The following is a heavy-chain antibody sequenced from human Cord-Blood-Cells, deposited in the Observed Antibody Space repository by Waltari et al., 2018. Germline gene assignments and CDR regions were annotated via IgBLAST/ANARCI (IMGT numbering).Heavy chain of an antibody. V-gene: IGHV1-8*03. Sequence: QVQLVQSGAEVKKPGASVKVSCKASGYTFTSYDINWVRQDTGQGLEGMGWMNQKGGNIGYAQKIKDRDPITRNTSRSTAYMELSSLRAEDTAVYYCARGGGDAFEIWGQGTMVTVSS. D-gene: IGHD3-16*01. CDR1: GYTFTSYD. J-gene: IGHJ3*02. CDR3: ARGGGDAFEI. CDR2: MNQKGGNI.